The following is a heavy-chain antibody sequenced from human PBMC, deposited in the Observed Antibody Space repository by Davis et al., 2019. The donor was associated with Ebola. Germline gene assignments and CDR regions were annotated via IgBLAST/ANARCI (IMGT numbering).Heavy chain of an antibody. Sequence: MPSETLSLTCAVYGGSFSGYYWSWIRQPPGKGLEWIGEIYHSGSTNYNPSLKSRVTISVDKSKNQFSLKLSSVTAADTAVYYCARAGGIVVVPAAPNTHYYYGMDVWGQGTTVTVSS. J-gene: IGHJ6*02. CDR3: ARAGGIVVVPAAPNTHYYYGMDV. V-gene: IGHV4-34*01. D-gene: IGHD2-2*01. CDR2: IYHSGST. CDR1: GGSFSGYY.